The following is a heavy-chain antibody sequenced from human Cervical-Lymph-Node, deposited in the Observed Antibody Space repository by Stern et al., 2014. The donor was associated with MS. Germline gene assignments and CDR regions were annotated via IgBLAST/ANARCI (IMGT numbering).Heavy chain of an antibody. Sequence: VQLVQSGAEVKKPGASVKVSCKASGYTFINYAISWVRQAPGQGLEWMGWINTYNGNTNYAQNLQDRVTMTTDTSPSTAYMELTSLRSDDTAIYFCARDIVVLVAATRLLGYGVDVWGQGTTVTVSS. D-gene: IGHD2-15*01. V-gene: IGHV1-18*01. J-gene: IGHJ6*02. CDR1: GYTFINYA. CDR2: INTYNGNT. CDR3: ARDIVVLVAATRLLGYGVDV.